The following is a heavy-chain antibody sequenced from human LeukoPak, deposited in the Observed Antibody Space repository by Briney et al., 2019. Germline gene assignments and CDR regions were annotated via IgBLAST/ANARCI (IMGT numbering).Heavy chain of an antibody. Sequence: GGSLRLSCAASGFTFSSYGMHWVRQAPGKGLEWVAVIWYDGSNKYYADSVKGRFTISRDNSKNALYLQMNSLRAEDTAVYYCATPYSGGYHGLDIWGQGTMVTVSS. V-gene: IGHV3-33*01. CDR1: GFTFSSYG. D-gene: IGHD1-26*01. CDR3: ATPYSGGYHGLDI. CDR2: IWYDGSNK. J-gene: IGHJ3*02.